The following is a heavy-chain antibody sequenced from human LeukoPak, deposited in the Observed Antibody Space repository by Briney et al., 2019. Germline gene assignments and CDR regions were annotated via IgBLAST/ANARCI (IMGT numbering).Heavy chain of an antibody. J-gene: IGHJ2*01. CDR2: IYHSGST. D-gene: IGHD6-13*01. V-gene: IGHV4-4*02. CDR1: GAPISSNNW. Sequence: PSGTLSLTCAVSGAPISSNNWWWSWVRQPPGKGLEWIGEIYHSGSTNYNPSLKSRVTMSVDKSKNQYSLKLSSVTAADTAVYYCARQRGSSWSDWYFDLWGRGTLVTVSS. CDR3: ARQRGSSWSDWYFDL.